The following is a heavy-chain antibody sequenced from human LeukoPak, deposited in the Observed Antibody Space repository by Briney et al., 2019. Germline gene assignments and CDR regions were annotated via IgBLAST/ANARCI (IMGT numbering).Heavy chain of an antibody. Sequence: GGSLRLSCAASGFTFSSYAMSWVRQAPGKGLEWVSAISGSGGSTYYADSVKGRFTISRDNSKNTLYLQMNSLRAEDTAVYYCTCFRRGDPIFWGQGTMVTVSS. CDR1: GFTFSSYA. CDR2: ISGSGGST. CDR3: TCFRRGDPIF. D-gene: IGHD3-10*01. J-gene: IGHJ3*01. V-gene: IGHV3-23*01.